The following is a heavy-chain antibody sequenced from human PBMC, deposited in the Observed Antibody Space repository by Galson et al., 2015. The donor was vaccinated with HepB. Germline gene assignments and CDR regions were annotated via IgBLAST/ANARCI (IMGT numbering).Heavy chain of an antibody. CDR3: ARGGGDTLYYSDP. CDR1: GFSVSNYY. J-gene: IGHJ5*02. D-gene: IGHD2/OR15-2a*01. Sequence: SLRLSCAASGFSVSNYYMSWVRQAPGKGLEWVSLLYSGGSTYYADSVKGRFTISRDNSKNTLYLQMSSLRAEDTAVYYCARGGGDTLYYSDPWGQGALVTVSS. V-gene: IGHV3-53*01. CDR2: LYSGGST.